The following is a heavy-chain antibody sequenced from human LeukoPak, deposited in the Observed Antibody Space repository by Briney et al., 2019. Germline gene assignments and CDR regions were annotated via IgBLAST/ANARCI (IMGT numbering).Heavy chain of an antibody. CDR1: GFTFSSYA. V-gene: IGHV3-30*04. J-gene: IGHJ5*02. D-gene: IGHD2-2*01. CDR2: ISYDGSNK. CDR3: ARGYCSSTSCYRRGNWFDP. Sequence: PGGSLRLSCAASGFTFSSYAMHWVRQAPGKGLEWVAVISYDGSNKYYADSVKGRFTISRDNSKNTLYLQMNSLRAEGTAVYYCARGYCSSTSCYRRGNWFDPWGQGTLVTVSS.